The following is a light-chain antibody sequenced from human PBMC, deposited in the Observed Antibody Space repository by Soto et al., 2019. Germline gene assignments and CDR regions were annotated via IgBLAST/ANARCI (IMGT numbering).Light chain of an antibody. V-gene: IGKV1-39*01. CDR2: GES. CDR3: QQCYSTPYT. J-gene: IGKJ2*01. CDR1: QSISNY. Sequence: DIQMTQSPSSLSAPVGDRVTITCRASQSISNYLNWYQQTPGKAPKRLIYGESSLQSGVPSRFSGSGSGTDFTLTISSLQPEDFATYYCQQCYSTPYTFGQGTKVDIK.